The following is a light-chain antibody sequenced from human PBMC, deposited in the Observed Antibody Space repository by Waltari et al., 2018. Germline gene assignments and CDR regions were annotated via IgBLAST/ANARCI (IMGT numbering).Light chain of an antibody. CDR2: GAS. Sequence: VLTQSPGTLSLSPGEKATLSCRASQSVSNNFAWYQQKPGQAPRLLIYGASSRATGIPARFSASGSRTEFVLTISSLQSEDSAVYYCQQYNNWPYTFGQGTKLEIK. J-gene: IGKJ2*01. V-gene: IGKV3-15*01. CDR1: QSVSNN. CDR3: QQYNNWPYT.